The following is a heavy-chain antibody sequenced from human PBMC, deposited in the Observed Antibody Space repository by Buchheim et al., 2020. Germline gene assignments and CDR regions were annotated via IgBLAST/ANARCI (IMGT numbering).Heavy chain of an antibody. J-gene: IGHJ4*02. CDR3: AKADYGDYEFDY. D-gene: IGHD4-17*01. V-gene: IGHV3-30*18. CDR2: ISYDGSNK. Sequence: QVQLVESGGGVVQPGRSLRLSCAASGFTFSSYGMHWVRQAPGKGLEWVAVISYDGSNKYYADSVKGRFTISRDNSKNTLYLQMNSLRAEDTAVYYCAKADYGDYEFDYWGQGTL. CDR1: GFTFSSYG.